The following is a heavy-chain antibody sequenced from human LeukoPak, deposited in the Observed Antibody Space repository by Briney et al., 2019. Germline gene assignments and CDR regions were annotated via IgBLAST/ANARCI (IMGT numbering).Heavy chain of an antibody. CDR3: ARGHYDILTYLYYFDY. CDR1: GYTFTGYY. V-gene: IGHV1-8*02. CDR2: MNPNSGNT. Sequence: GASVKVSCKASGYTFTGYYMHWVRQAPGQGLEWMGWMNPNSGNTGYAQKFQGRVTMTRNTSISTAYMELSSLRSEDTAVYYCARGHYDILTYLYYFDYWGQGTLVTVSS. D-gene: IGHD3-9*01. J-gene: IGHJ4*02.